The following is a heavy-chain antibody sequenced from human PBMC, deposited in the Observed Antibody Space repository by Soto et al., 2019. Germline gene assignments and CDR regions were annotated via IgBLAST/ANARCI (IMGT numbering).Heavy chain of an antibody. Sequence: QVQLVQSGAEVKKPGSSVKVSCKASGGTFSSYTISWVRQAPGQGLEWMGRIIPILGIANYAQKFQGRVTITADKSTSTAYMELSSLRSEDTAVYYCARDSDIVVVPPAPNYYYYYMDVWGKGTAVTVSS. D-gene: IGHD2-2*01. CDR3: ARDSDIVVVPPAPNYYYYYMDV. V-gene: IGHV1-69*08. CDR1: GGTFSSYT. J-gene: IGHJ6*03. CDR2: IIPILGIA.